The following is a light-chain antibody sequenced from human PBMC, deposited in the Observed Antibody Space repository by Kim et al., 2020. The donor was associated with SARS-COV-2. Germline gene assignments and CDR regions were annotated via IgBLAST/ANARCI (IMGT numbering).Light chain of an antibody. CDR1: QAIGSY. Sequence: GDRVTIPCRARQAIGSYLNCYQQKPGKAPKFVFYAASSLQGGAPSRCSGRGSGKDFTLPISRLQPKVCAIYYCQQSYSTPRWTFGQGTKGDI. CDR3: QQSYSTPRWT. V-gene: IGKV1-39*01. CDR2: AAS. J-gene: IGKJ1*01.